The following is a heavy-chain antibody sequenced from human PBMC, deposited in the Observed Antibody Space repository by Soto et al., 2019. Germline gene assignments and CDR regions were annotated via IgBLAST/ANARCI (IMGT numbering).Heavy chain of an antibody. CDR3: AKDAKGASAPYFFDC. J-gene: IGHJ4*02. CDR1: GFAFDDYA. V-gene: IGHV3-23*01. D-gene: IGHD1-26*01. Sequence: EMQLLESGGGLVQPGGSLRLSCTASGFAFDDYAMSWVRQAPGKGLEWVSALSGSGATTYYTDSVKGRFTISRDNSKNTLVLQMDNLRVEDTAVYYCAKDAKGASAPYFFDCWGQGTLITVSS. CDR2: LSGSGATT.